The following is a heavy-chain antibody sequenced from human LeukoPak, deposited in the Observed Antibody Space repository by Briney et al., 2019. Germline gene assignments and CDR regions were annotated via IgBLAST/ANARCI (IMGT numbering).Heavy chain of an antibody. CDR1: GGSFSGYY. CDR2: IYYSGST. Sequence: SETLSLTCAVYGGSFSGYYWSWIRQPPGKGLEWVGDIYYSGSTNYNPSLTSRGTISVDTSKNQFSLKLSSVTAADTGVYYCAREGGYDQIDYWGQGTLVTVSS. J-gene: IGHJ4*02. CDR3: AREGGYDQIDY. D-gene: IGHD5-12*01. V-gene: IGHV4-59*01.